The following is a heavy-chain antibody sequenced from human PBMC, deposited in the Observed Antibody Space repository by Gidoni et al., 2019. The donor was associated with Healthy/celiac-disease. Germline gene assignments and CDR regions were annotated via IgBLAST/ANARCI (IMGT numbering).Heavy chain of an antibody. CDR2: IWYDGSNK. CDR3: ARTKRIAAAGRSHGMDV. V-gene: IGHV3-33*01. Sequence: QVQLVESGGGLVQPGRSLRLSCAASGFTFSRYGMHWVRQAPGKGLEWVAVIWYDGSNKYYADSVKGRFTISRDNSKNTLYLQMNSLRAEDTAVYYCARTKRIAAAGRSHGMDVWGQGTTVTVSS. CDR1: GFTFSRYG. D-gene: IGHD6-13*01. J-gene: IGHJ6*02.